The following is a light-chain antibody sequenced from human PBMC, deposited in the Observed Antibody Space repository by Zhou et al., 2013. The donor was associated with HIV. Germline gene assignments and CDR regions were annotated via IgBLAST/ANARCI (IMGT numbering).Light chain of an antibody. CDR2: DAS. J-gene: IGKJ2*01. CDR3: QQYYSTPRYT. Sequence: IQLTQSPSSLSASVGDRVTITCRASQGISSALAWYQQKPGKAPKLLLYDASKLKSGVPSRFSGSGSGTDYTLTISSLQPEDFATYYCQQYYSTPRYTFGQGTKLEIK. CDR1: QGISSA. V-gene: IGKV1-NL1*01.